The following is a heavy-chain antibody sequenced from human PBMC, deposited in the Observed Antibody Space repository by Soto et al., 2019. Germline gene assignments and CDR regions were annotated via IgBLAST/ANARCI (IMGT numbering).Heavy chain of an antibody. CDR1: GYSFTSYW. CDR2: IDPSDSYT. CDR3: ASRMGYCSGGSCYPDYGMDV. D-gene: IGHD2-15*01. Sequence: ESLKISCKGSGYSFTSYWISWVRQMPGKGLEWMGRIDPSDSYTNYSPSFQGHVTISADKSIGTAYLQWSSLKASDTAMYYCASRMGYCSGGSCYPDYGMDVWGQGTTVTVSS. V-gene: IGHV5-10-1*01. J-gene: IGHJ6*02.